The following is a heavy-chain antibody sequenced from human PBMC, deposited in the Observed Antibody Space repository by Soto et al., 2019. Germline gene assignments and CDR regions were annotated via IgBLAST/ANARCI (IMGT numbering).Heavy chain of an antibody. D-gene: IGHD6-19*01. CDR1: GGTFSSYA. CDR2: IIPIFGTA. J-gene: IGHJ5*02. Sequence: SVKVSCKASGGTFSSYAISWVRQAPGQGLEWMGGIIPIFGTANYAQKFQGRVTITADESTSTAYMELSSLRSEDTAVYYCARGEDGCNLGRWFAPRAQRTPVPVSS. V-gene: IGHV1-69*13. CDR3: ARGEDGCNLGRWFAP.